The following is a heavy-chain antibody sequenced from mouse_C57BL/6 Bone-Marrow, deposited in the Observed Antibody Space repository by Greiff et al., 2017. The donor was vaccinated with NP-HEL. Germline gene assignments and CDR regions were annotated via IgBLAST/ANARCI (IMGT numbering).Heavy chain of an antibody. Sequence: QVQLQQPGAELVRPGTSVKLSCKASGYTFTSYWMHWVKQRPGQGLEWIGVIDPSDSYTNYNQKFKGKATLTVDTSSSTAYMQLSSLTSEDSAVSYCARGDSSGYEAWFAYWGQGTLVTVSA. J-gene: IGHJ3*01. D-gene: IGHD3-2*02. CDR3: ARGDSSGYEAWFAY. V-gene: IGHV1-59*01. CDR2: IDPSDSYT. CDR1: GYTFTSYW.